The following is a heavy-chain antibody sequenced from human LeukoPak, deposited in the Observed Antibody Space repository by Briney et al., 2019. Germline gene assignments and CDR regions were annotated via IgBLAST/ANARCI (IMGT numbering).Heavy chain of an antibody. Sequence: SETLSLTCTVSGGSISSSSYYWGWIRQPPGKGLEWIGSIYYSGSTYYNPSLKSRVTISVDTSKNQFSLKLSSVTAADTAVYYCARQSGGLLPMVVFDYWGQGTLVTVSS. CDR1: GGSISSSSYY. CDR2: IYYSGST. J-gene: IGHJ4*02. V-gene: IGHV4-39*01. D-gene: IGHD3-16*01. CDR3: ARQSGGLLPMVVFDY.